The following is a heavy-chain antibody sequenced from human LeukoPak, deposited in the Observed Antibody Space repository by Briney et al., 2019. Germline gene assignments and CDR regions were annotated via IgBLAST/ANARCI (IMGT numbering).Heavy chain of an antibody. CDR1: GFTFSSYS. Sequence: GGSLRLSCAASGFTFSSYSMNWVRQAPGKGLEWVSSISSSSSYIYYADSVKGRFTISRDNSKNTLYLQMNSLRAEDTAVYYCANGEWELKSDYWGQGTLVTVSS. J-gene: IGHJ4*02. D-gene: IGHD1-26*01. CDR3: ANGEWELKSDY. V-gene: IGHV3-21*04. CDR2: ISSSSSYI.